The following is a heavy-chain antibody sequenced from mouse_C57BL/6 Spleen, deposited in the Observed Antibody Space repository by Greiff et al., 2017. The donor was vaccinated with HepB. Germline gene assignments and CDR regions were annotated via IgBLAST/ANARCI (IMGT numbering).Heavy chain of an antibody. D-gene: IGHD2-1*01. Sequence: VQLQESGAELVKPGASVKISCKASGYAFSSYWMNWVKQRPGQGLEWIGQIYPGDGDTNYNGKFKGKATLTADKSSSTAYMPLSSLTSEDSAVYVCARGDGKYGSYAMDYWGQGTSVTVSS. J-gene: IGHJ4*01. CDR2: IYPGDGDT. CDR1: GYAFSSYW. CDR3: ARGDGKYGSYAMDY. V-gene: IGHV1-80*01.